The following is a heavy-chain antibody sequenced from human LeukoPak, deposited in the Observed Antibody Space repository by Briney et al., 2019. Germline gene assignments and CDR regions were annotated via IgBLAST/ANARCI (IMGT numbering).Heavy chain of an antibody. D-gene: IGHD2-2*01. CDR3: ARGGGYCSSTSCSRRTAYYYGMDV. V-gene: IGHV1-8*01. CDR1: GYTFTSYD. CDR2: MNPNSGNT. J-gene: IGHJ6*02. Sequence: ASVKVSCKASGYTFTSYDINWVRQATGQGLEWMGWMNPNSGNTGYAQKFQGRVTMTRNTSISTAYMELSSLRSEDTAVYYCARGGGYCSSTSCSRRTAYYYGMDVWGQGTTVTVSS.